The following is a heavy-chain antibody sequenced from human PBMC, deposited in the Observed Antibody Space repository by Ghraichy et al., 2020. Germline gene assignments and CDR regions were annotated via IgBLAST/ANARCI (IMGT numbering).Heavy chain of an antibody. CDR1: GYTFTGYY. Sequence: ASVKVSCKASGYTFTGYYMHWVRQAPGQGLEWMGWINPNSGGTNYAQKFQGRVTMTRDTSISTAYMELSRLRSDDTAVYYCARDPAVGLRSNWFDPWGQGTLVTVSS. CDR3: ARDPAVGLRSNWFDP. V-gene: IGHV1-2*02. CDR2: INPNSGGT. D-gene: IGHD3-16*01. J-gene: IGHJ5*02.